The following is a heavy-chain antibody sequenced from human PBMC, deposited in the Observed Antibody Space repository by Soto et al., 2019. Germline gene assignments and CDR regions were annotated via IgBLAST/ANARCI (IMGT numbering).Heavy chain of an antibody. Sequence: SETLSLTCAVSGGSISSSNWWSWVRQPPGKGLEWIGEIYHSGSTNYNPSLKGRVTISVDKSKNQFSLKLSSVTAADTAVYYCARDLLAAVNDYWGQGTLVTVSS. J-gene: IGHJ4*02. CDR3: ARDLLAAVNDY. V-gene: IGHV4-4*02. CDR1: GGSISSSNW. CDR2: IYHSGST. D-gene: IGHD6-13*01.